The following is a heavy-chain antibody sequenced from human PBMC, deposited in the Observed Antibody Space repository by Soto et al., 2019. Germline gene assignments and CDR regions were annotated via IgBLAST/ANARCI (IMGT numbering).Heavy chain of an antibody. CDR2: ITDSGGRT. CDR3: AKDLGSSSPNWFDP. J-gene: IGHJ5*02. D-gene: IGHD6-6*01. V-gene: IGHV3-23*01. CDR1: GFTFASHA. Sequence: GGSLRLSCAASGFTFASHAMNWVRQAPGKGLQWVSTITDSGGRTYYADSAKGRFTISRDNSKNTLSLQMNNLRAEDTAIYYCAKDLGSSSPNWFDPWGPGTLVTVSS.